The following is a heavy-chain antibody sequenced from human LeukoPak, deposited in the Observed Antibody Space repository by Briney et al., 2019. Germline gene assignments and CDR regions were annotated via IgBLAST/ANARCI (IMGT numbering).Heavy chain of an antibody. CDR1: GVTFSSYS. CDR2: ISTSSSTI. Sequence: GGSLRLSCAASGVTFSSYSLSWVRQAPGKGLEWVSYISTSSSTIYYADSVKGRFTITRDNAKNSLYLQMNSLRAEDTAVYYCAREGTQQLERNWFDPWGQGTLVTVSS. J-gene: IGHJ5*02. D-gene: IGHD6-13*01. CDR3: AREGTQQLERNWFDP. V-gene: IGHV3-48*01.